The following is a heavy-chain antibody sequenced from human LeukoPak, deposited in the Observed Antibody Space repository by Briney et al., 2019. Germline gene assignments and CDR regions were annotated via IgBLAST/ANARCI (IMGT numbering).Heavy chain of an antibody. D-gene: IGHD3-3*01. CDR2: ISAYNGNT. Sequence: ASVKVSCKASGYTFTSYGISWVRQAPGQGLEWMGWISAYNGNTNYAQKLQGRVTMTTDTSTSTAYMELRSLRSDDTAVYYCAREGSYYDFWSGYWRFDPWGQGTLVTVSS. CDR3: AREGSYYDFWSGYWRFDP. J-gene: IGHJ5*02. CDR1: GYTFTSYG. V-gene: IGHV1-18*01.